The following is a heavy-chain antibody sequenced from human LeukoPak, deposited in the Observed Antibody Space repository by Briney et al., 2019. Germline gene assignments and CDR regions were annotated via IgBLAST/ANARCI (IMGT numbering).Heavy chain of an antibody. CDR1: GFTFSSYS. Sequence: QPGGSLRLSCAASGFTFSSYSMNWVRQAPGKGLEWVSYISSSSSTIYYADSVKGRFTISRDNAKNSLYLQMNSLGAEDTAVYYCARDPPIYQGISSYYYGMDVWGQGTTVTVSS. J-gene: IGHJ6*02. D-gene: IGHD3-3*02. CDR3: ARDPPIYQGISSYYYGMDV. CDR2: ISSSSSTI. V-gene: IGHV3-48*04.